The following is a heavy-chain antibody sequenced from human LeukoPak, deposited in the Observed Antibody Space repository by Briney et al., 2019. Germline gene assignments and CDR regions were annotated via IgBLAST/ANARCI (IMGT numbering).Heavy chain of an antibody. Sequence: GGSLRLSCAASGFTFSSYWMSWVRQAPGKGLEWVANIKQDGSEKYYVDSVKGRFTISRDNAKNSLYLQMNSLRAEDTAVYYCARVFKGTHIVVVTATFRGYFDLWGRGTLVTVSS. V-gene: IGHV3-7*01. CDR3: ARVFKGTHIVVVTATFRGYFDL. J-gene: IGHJ2*01. CDR1: GFTFSSYW. D-gene: IGHD2-21*02. CDR2: IKQDGSEK.